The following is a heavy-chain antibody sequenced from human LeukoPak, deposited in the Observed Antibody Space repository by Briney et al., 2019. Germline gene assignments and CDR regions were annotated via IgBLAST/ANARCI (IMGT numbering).Heavy chain of an antibody. D-gene: IGHD5-12*01. CDR3: ARDGYSGNDGL. CDR2: IYHSGST. V-gene: IGHV4-59*01. CDR1: GGSISSYY. Sequence: SETLSLTCTVSGGSISSYYWSWIRQPPGKGLEWIGYIYHSGSTKYNPSLKSRVTISVDTSKSQFSLKLSSVTAADTAVYYCARDGYSGNDGLWGQGTLVTVSS. J-gene: IGHJ4*02.